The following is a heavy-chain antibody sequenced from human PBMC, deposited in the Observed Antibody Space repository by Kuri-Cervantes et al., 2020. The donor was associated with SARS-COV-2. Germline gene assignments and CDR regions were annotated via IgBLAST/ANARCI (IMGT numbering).Heavy chain of an antibody. Sequence: ASVKVSCKASGYTFTGYYMHWVRQAPGQGLEWMGWINPNSGGTNYAQKFQGRATMTRDTSISTAYMELSRLRSDDTAVYYCASMRVTLAAAGAFDYWGQGTLVTVSS. CDR2: INPNSGGT. CDR1: GYTFTGYY. D-gene: IGHD6-13*01. J-gene: IGHJ4*02. CDR3: ASMRVTLAAAGAFDY. V-gene: IGHV1-2*02.